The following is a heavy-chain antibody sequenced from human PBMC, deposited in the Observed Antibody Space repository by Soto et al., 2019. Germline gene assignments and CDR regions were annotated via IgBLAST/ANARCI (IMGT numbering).Heavy chain of an antibody. J-gene: IGHJ1*01. V-gene: IGHV4-34*01. Sequence: PGGSLRLSCAASGFTLSSYAIHWVRQPPGKGLEWIGEINHSGSTNYNPSLKSRVTISVDTSKNQFSLKLSSVTAADTAVYYCARGQVVAAQHWGQGTLVTVSS. D-gene: IGHD2-15*01. CDR3: ARGQVVAAQH. CDR1: GFTLSSYA. CDR2: INHSGST.